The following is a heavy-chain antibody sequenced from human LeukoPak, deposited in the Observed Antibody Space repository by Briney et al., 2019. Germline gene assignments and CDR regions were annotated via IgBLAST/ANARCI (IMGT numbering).Heavy chain of an antibody. D-gene: IGHD3-10*01. CDR3: AIGGRYSHNWFDP. V-gene: IGHV4-38-2*01. Sequence: PSETLSLTCAVSGYSISSGYYWGWIRQPPGKGLEWIGSIYHSGSTYYNPSLKSRVTISVDTSKNQFSLKLSSVTAADTAVYYCAIGGRYSHNWFDPWGQGTLVTVSS. CDR2: IYHSGST. CDR1: GYSISSGYY. J-gene: IGHJ5*02.